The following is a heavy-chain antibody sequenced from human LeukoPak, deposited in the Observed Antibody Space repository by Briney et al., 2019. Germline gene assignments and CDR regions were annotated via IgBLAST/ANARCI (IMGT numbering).Heavy chain of an antibody. CDR3: AKARYCSSTSCYSYYYYYGMDV. V-gene: IGHV4-34*01. J-gene: IGHJ6*02. CDR2: INHSGST. Sequence: PSETLSLTCAVYGGSFSGYYWSWIRQPPGKGLEWIGEINHSGSTNYNPSLKSRVTMSVDTSKNQFSLKLSSVTAADTAVYYCAKARYCSSTSCYSYYYYYGMDVWGQGTTVTVSS. D-gene: IGHD2-2*01. CDR1: GGSFSGYY.